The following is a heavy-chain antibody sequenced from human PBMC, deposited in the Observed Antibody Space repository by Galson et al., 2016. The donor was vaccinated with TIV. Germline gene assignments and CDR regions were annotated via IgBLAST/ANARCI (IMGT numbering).Heavy chain of an antibody. CDR1: GLIFSNAW. Sequence: SLRLSCAASGLIFSNAWMTWVRQEPGKGLEWVGRIRSHFDGGTIDYAAPVKGRFTISRDDSKNTLYLQMHSLKTADTAVYYCTTVLPGRTGAKDWGQGTLVTVSS. CDR3: TTVLPGRTGAKD. CDR2: IRSHFDGGTI. V-gene: IGHV3-15*01. D-gene: IGHD1-1*01. J-gene: IGHJ4*02.